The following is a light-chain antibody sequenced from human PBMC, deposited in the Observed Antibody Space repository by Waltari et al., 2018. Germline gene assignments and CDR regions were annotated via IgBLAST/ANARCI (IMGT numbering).Light chain of an antibody. CDR2: RNN. CDR1: RSNIGNHY. CDR3: AVWDDSLSGRV. J-gene: IGLJ3*02. Sequence: QSVLPQPPSASGTPGQRVTIPCSGSRSNIGNHYVYWSQQLPGPAPKLLIYRNNQRPSGVPDRFSGSKSGTSASLAISGLRSEDEADYYCAVWDDSLSGRVFGGGTKVTVL. V-gene: IGLV1-47*01.